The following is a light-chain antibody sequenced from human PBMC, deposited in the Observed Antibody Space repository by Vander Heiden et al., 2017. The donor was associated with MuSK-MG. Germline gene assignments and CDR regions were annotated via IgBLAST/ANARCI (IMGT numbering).Light chain of an antibody. CDR1: QIISSC. CDR3: QQSYSTPPLT. V-gene: IGKV1-39*01. J-gene: IGKJ4*01. Sequence: DIQITQSPSSLSAPVGDRFTISCRPSQIISSCLNWYQQEPGKAPKRLIYAAATMQSGVPSRFSSSGSGTDFTLTISSLQPEDLATYYCQQSYSTPPLTFGGGTKLEI. CDR2: AAA.